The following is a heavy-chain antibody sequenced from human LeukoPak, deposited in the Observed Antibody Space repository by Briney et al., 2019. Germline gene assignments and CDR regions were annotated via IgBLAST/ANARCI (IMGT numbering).Heavy chain of an antibody. CDR1: GFTFSSYS. CDR3: ARGTRMGYYDFWSGSPHDAFDI. D-gene: IGHD3-3*01. V-gene: IGHV3-48*01. Sequence: PGGSLRLSCAASGFTFSSYSMNWVRQAPGKGLEWVSYISSSSSTIYYADSVKGRFTISRDNAKNSLYLQMNSLRAEDTAVYYCARGTRMGYYDFWSGSPHDAFDIWGQGTMVTVSS. J-gene: IGHJ3*02. CDR2: ISSSSSTI.